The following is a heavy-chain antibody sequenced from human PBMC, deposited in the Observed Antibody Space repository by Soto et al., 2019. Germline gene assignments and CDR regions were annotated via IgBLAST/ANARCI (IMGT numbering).Heavy chain of an antibody. CDR3: VRRRDFMARGIQYAFDI. Sequence: XASLSLTCTVCGGSISSYYWSWIRQPPGKGLEWIGYIYYSGSTNYNPSLKSRVTISVDTSKNQFSLKLSSVTAADTAVYYCVRRRDFMARGIQYAFDICGQRTLVTVSS. CDR1: GGSISSYY. D-gene: IGHD3-10*01. V-gene: IGHV4-59*08. J-gene: IGHJ3*02. CDR2: IYYSGST.